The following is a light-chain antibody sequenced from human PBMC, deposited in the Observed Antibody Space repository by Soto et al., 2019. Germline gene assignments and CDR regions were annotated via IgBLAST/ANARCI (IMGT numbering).Light chain of an antibody. CDR3: QQSYSTPLT. CDR2: AAS. J-gene: IGKJ4*01. CDR1: QSISSY. Sequence: DIQMTQSPSSLSASVGDRVTITCRASQSISSYLNWYQQKPGKAPKLLIYAASSLQSGVPSRFSGSGSGTDFTLTISSLQPEDGATYYCQQSYSTPLTCGGGTKVEIK. V-gene: IGKV1-39*01.